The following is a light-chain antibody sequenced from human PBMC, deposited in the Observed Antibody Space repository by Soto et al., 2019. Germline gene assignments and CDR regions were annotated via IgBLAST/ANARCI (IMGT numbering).Light chain of an antibody. CDR2: GAS. Sequence: EIVMTQSPATLSVSPGERATLSCRASQSVSSNLAWYQQIPGQAPRLLIYGASTRATGIPDRFSGSGSGTEFTLTISSLQSEDFALYYGQQYDNWPPLTFGGGTKVEIK. J-gene: IGKJ4*01. CDR1: QSVSSN. V-gene: IGKV3-15*01. CDR3: QQYDNWPPLT.